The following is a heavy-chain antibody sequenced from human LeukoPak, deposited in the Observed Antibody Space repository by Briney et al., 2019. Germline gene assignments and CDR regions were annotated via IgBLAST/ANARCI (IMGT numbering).Heavy chain of an antibody. CDR1: GYSISSGYY. CDR2: IYHSGST. CDR3: ARRATTERGHSYGLDY. J-gene: IGHJ4*02. Sequence: SETLSLTCTVSGYSISSGYYWGWIRQPPGKGLEWIGSIYHSGSTYYNPSLKSRVTISVDTSKNQFSLKLSSVTAADTAVYYCARRATTERGHSYGLDYWGQGTLVTVSS. V-gene: IGHV4-38-2*02. D-gene: IGHD5-18*01.